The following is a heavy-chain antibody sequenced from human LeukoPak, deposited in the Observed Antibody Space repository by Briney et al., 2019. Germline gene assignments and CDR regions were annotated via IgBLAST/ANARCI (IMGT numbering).Heavy chain of an antibody. D-gene: IGHD5-12*01. Sequence: GGSLRLSCAASGFTFTTNAMSWVRQAPGKGLEWVSAISGRTGATYYADSEKGRFTISRDNSKSTLYLQMDSLRAEDTAVYYCAKCGNSGCHLIDYWGQGTLVTVTS. CDR2: ISGRTGAT. CDR1: GFTFTTNA. CDR3: AKCGNSGCHLIDY. J-gene: IGHJ4*02. V-gene: IGHV3-23*01.